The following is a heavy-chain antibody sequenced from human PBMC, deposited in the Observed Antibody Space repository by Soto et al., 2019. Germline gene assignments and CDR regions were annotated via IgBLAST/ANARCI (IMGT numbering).Heavy chain of an antibody. V-gene: IGHV1-69*01. CDR3: ARGWGYDSNDYYYAY. CDR1: GVTFSRHA. D-gene: IGHD3-22*01. CDR2: IIPIFGTA. J-gene: IGHJ4*02. Sequence: QVQLVQSGAEVRKPGSSVKVSCTASGVTFSRHAISWVRQAPGQGLEWMGGIIPIFGTANHAQTFQGRVTIIADESTSTVYMDLSSLSSEDTAMYYCARGWGYDSNDYYYAYWGQGTLVIVSS.